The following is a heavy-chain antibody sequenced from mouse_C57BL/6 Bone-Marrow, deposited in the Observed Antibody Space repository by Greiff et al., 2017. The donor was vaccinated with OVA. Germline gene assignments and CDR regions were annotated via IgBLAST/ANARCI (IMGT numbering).Heavy chain of an antibody. Sequence: QVQLKQSGAELARPGASVKLSCKASGYTFTSYGISWVKQRTGQGLEWIGEIYPRSGNTYYNEKFKGKATLTADKSSSTAYMELRSLTSEDSAVYFCARSGSLTGYFDVWGTGTTVTVSS. CDR2: IYPRSGNT. J-gene: IGHJ1*03. V-gene: IGHV1-81*01. CDR3: ARSGSLTGYFDV. D-gene: IGHD1-1*01. CDR1: GYTFTSYG.